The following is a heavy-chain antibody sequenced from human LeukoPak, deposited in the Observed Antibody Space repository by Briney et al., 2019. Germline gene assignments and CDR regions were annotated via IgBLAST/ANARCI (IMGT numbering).Heavy chain of an antibody. D-gene: IGHD3-22*01. CDR1: GGTFSSYA. J-gene: IGHJ4*02. CDR3: ARDSQSSGYYYGLGY. CDR2: IIPIFGTA. Sequence: SVKVSCKASGGTFSSYAISWVRQAPGQGLEWMGRIIPIFGTANYAQKFKGRVTITTEESTSTAYMELSSLRSEDTAVYYCARDSQSSGYYYGLGYWGQGTLVTVSS. V-gene: IGHV1-69*05.